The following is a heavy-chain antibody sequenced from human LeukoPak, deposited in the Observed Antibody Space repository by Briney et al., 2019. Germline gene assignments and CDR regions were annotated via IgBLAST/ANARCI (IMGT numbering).Heavy chain of an antibody. CDR2: IHNSEST. D-gene: IGHD5-18*01. V-gene: IGHV4-39*01. Sequence: SETLSLTCTVSGGSISTSSYYWGWIRQPPGKGLEWVGNIHNSESTYYNPSLKSRVTMSVDTSKNQFSLKLSSVTAADTAVYYCARAEAGYTDYWGQGTLVTVSS. CDR3: ARAEAGYTDY. J-gene: IGHJ4*02. CDR1: GGSISTSSYY.